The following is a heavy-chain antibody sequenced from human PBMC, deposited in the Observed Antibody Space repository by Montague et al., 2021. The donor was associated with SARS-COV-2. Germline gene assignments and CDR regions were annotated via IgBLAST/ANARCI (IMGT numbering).Heavy chain of an antibody. CDR2: ISSSSSTI. CDR3: ARVVGPTSYYYYGMDV. D-gene: IGHD1-26*01. CDR1: GFTFSSYT. Sequence: SLRLSCAASGFTFSSYTMNWVRQAPGKGLEWVSYISSSSSTIYYADSVKGRFTISRDNAKDSLYLQMNSLRDEDTAVFYCARVVGPTSYYYYGMDVWGQGTTVTVSS. J-gene: IGHJ6*02. V-gene: IGHV3-48*02.